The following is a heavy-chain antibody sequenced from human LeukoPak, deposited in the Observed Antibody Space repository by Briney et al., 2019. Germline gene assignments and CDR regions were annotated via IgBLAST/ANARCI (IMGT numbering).Heavy chain of an antibody. V-gene: IGHV3-21*01. CDR3: ARDLVPDGFDI. CDR2: ISSSSSYM. CDR1: GFTFSSYA. Sequence: WGSLSLSCAASGFTFSSYAMIWFRQAPGKGLEWVSSISSSSSYMYYADSVKGRFTISRDNAKNSLYLQVNSLRAEDTAVYYCARDLVPDGFDIWGQGTMVTVSS. D-gene: IGHD3-16*02. J-gene: IGHJ3*02.